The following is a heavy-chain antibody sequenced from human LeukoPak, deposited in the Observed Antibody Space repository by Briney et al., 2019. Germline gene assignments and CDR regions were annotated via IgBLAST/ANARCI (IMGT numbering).Heavy chain of an antibody. V-gene: IGHV4-59*01. CDR3: ARTPSYCSGGSCNSPRGDYYYYMDV. J-gene: IGHJ6*03. D-gene: IGHD2-15*01. CDR1: GGSISSYY. CDR2: IYYSGST. Sequence: NPSETLSLTCTVSGGSISSYYWSWIRQPPGKGLEWIGYIYYSGSTNYNPSLKSRVTISVDTSKNQFSLKLSSVTAADTAVYYCARTPSYCSGGSCNSPRGDYYYYMDVWGKGTTVTVSS.